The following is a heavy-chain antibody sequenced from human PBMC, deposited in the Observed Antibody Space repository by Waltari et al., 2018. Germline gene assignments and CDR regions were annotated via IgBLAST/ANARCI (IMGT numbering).Heavy chain of an antibody. CDR3: ASFAIFGVELFDY. Sequence: QLQLQESGPGLVKPSETLSLTCTVSGGSISSSSYYWGWIRQPPGKGLEWIGSIYYSGSTYYNPSLKSRVTISVDTSKNQFSLKLSSVTAADTAVYYCASFAIFGVELFDYWGQGTLVTVSS. CDR1: GGSISSSSYY. CDR2: IYYSGST. V-gene: IGHV4-39*07. D-gene: IGHD3-3*01. J-gene: IGHJ4*02.